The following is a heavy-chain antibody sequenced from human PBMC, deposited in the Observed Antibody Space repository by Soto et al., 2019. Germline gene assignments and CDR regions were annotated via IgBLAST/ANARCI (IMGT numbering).Heavy chain of an antibody. D-gene: IGHD4-17*01. Sequence: QVQLAESGGGVVQPGRPLRLSCAASGFTFSNFGMHWVRQAPGKGLEWVAVIWYDGGNIHYADSVKGRFTISRDNSKNTLYLQMNSLGAEDTAVYYCARGRYDYGNYYLDYWGQGTLVTVSS. CDR2: IWYDGGNI. CDR3: ARGRYDYGNYYLDY. V-gene: IGHV3-33*01. CDR1: GFTFSNFG. J-gene: IGHJ4*02.